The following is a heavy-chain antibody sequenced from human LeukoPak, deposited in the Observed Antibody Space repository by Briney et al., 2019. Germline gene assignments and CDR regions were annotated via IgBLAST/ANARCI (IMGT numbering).Heavy chain of an antibody. Sequence: GGSLRLSCAASGFTFSDYAMTWVRQAPGKGLEWVSSISSSGGSTYYAGSVKGRFTISRDNSKNTLSLQMNSLRAEDTAVYYCAKIRAGHYFDYWGRGTLVTVSS. CDR1: GFTFSDYA. CDR3: AKIRAGHYFDY. V-gene: IGHV3-23*01. CDR2: ISSSGGST. J-gene: IGHJ4*02. D-gene: IGHD6-19*01.